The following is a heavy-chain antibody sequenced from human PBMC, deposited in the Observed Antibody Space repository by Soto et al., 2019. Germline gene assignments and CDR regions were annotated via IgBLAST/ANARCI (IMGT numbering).Heavy chain of an antibody. J-gene: IGHJ4*02. CDR1: GGSINSYW. D-gene: IGHD2-2*01. CDR2: VYSTATT. Sequence: SATLSLTCSFSGGSINSYWWSWIRQPAGKGLGWIGRVYSTATTDYNPSLNSRATMSVETSKNQFSLNLTSVTAADTAVYYCARDIGSYAYAEGYWGQGIQVT. V-gene: IGHV4-4*07. CDR3: ARDIGSYAYAEGY.